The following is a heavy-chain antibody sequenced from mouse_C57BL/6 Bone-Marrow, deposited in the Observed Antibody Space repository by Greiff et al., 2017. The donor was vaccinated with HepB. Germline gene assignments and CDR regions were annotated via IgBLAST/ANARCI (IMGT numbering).Heavy chain of an antibody. J-gene: IGHJ2*01. CDR2: INPNNGGT. CDR1: GYTFTDYN. Sequence: VQLKESGPELVKPGASVKIPCKASGYTFTDYNMDWVKQSHGKSLEWIGDINPNNGGTIYNQKFKGKATLTVDKSSSTAYMELRSLTSEDTAVYYCARAEDYYDNFDYWGQGTTLTVSS. V-gene: IGHV1-18*01. D-gene: IGHD2-4*01. CDR3: ARAEDYYDNFDY.